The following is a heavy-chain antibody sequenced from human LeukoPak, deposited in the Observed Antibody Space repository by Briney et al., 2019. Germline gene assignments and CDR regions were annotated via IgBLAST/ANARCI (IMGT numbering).Heavy chain of an antibody. V-gene: IGHV1-18*01. CDR1: GYTFTSYG. Sequence: ASVKVSCKASGYTFTSYGISWVRQAPGQGLEWMGWISAYNGNTNYAQKLQGRVTMTTDTSTSTAYMELRSLRSDDTAVYYCARGNPDYYDSSGYYYVVDYWGQGTLVTVSS. D-gene: IGHD3-22*01. CDR2: ISAYNGNT. CDR3: ARGNPDYYDSSGYYYVVDY. J-gene: IGHJ4*02.